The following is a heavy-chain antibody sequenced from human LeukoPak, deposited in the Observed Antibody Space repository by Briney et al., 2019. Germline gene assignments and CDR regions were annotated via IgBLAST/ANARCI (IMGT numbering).Heavy chain of an antibody. Sequence: PGGSLRLSCAASGFTFDDYAMHWVRQAPGKGLEWVSGITYNSGTIGYADSVKGRFTISRDNAKNSLHLQMNSLRPEDTALYYCVKDAALRHRNYYDSLYYFDYWGQGTLVTVSS. V-gene: IGHV3-9*01. CDR3: VKDAALRHRNYYDSLYYFDY. J-gene: IGHJ4*02. D-gene: IGHD3-16*01. CDR2: ITYNSGTI. CDR1: GFTFDDYA.